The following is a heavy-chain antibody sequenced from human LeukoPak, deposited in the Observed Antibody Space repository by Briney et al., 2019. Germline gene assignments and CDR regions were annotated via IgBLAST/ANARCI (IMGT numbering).Heavy chain of an antibody. CDR2: ISDTGREI. D-gene: IGHD5-12*01. CDR1: GFAFESFT. V-gene: IGHV3-21*04. CDR3: AKGLFSAYDKYLDS. J-gene: IGHJ4*02. Sequence: GGSLRLSCAGSGFAFESFTMTWVRQAPGKGLEWVSLISDTGREINYADSVRGRFTISRDNTKNSLFLQMDSLRVEDTAIYYCAKGLFSAYDKYLDSWGQGTLVTVSS.